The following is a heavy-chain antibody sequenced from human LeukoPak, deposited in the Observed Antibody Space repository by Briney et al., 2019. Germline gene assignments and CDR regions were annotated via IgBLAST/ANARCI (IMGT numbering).Heavy chain of an antibody. D-gene: IGHD1-26*01. J-gene: IGHJ4*02. V-gene: IGHV3-23*01. Sequence: GGSLRLSCAASGFTFSSYAMSWVRQAPGKGLEWVSAISASGGSTYYADSVKGRFTISRDNSKNTLYLQMNSLRAEDTAVYYCAKDRTRRWELLSGGYYFDYWGQGTLVTVSS. CDR2: ISASGGST. CDR3: AKDRTRRWELLSGGYYFDY. CDR1: GFTFSSYA.